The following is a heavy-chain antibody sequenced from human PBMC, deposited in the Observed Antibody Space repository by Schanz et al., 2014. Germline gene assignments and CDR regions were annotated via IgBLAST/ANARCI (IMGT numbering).Heavy chain of an antibody. CDR1: GFTFTNYA. Sequence: EVQLLESGGGLVQPGGSLRLSCAASGFTFTNYAMTWVRQAPGKGLEWVSGISGSGGSTYDADSVKGRFTISRDNSRKTLYLQMNSLRADDTAVYYCSKDKQGSRSDDSWGQGTLVTVSS. D-gene: IGHD2-15*01. CDR2: ISGSGGST. V-gene: IGHV3-23*01. J-gene: IGHJ5*01. CDR3: SKDKQGSRSDDS.